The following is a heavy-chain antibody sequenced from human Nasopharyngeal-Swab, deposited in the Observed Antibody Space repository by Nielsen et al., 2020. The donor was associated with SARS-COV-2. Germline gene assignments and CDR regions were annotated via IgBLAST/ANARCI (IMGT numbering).Heavy chain of an antibody. CDR2: IVVGSGST. D-gene: IGHD6-19*01. Sequence: SVKVSCKASGFTFTRSAVQWVRQARGQRLEWIGWIVVGSGSTNFAQKFQERVIITRDMSTSTAYMELNSLSSEDTAVYYCAATLVAGGKGDNYYYGMDVWGQGTTVTVSS. J-gene: IGHJ6*02. V-gene: IGHV1-58*01. CDR1: GFTFTRSA. CDR3: AATLVAGGKGDNYYYGMDV.